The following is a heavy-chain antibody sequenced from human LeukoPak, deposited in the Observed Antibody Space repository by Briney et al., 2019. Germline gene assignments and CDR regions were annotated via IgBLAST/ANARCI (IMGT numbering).Heavy chain of an antibody. CDR2: IIPIFGTA. CDR3: ARAPSEWLRVDNWFDP. J-gene: IGHJ5*02. CDR1: GGTFSSYA. D-gene: IGHD5-12*01. Sequence: SVKVSWKASGGTFSSYAISWVRQAPGQGLEWMGGIIPIFGTANYAQKFQGRVTITADESTSTAYMELSSLRSEDTAVYYCARAPSEWLRVDNWFDPWGQGTLVTVSS. V-gene: IGHV1-69*01.